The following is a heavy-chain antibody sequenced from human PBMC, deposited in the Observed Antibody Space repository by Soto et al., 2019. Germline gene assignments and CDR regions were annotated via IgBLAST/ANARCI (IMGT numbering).Heavy chain of an antibody. D-gene: IGHD2-15*01. V-gene: IGHV4-34*01. CDR1: GGSFSGYY. CDR3: ARGRRHCSGGSCYSKYFDL. CDR2: INHSGST. Sequence: PSETLSLTCAVYGGSFSGYYWSWIRQPPGKGLEWIGEINHSGSTNYNPSLKSRVTISVDTSKNQSSLKLSSVTAADTAVYYCARGRRHCSGGSCYSKYFDLWGRGTLVTVSS. J-gene: IGHJ2*01.